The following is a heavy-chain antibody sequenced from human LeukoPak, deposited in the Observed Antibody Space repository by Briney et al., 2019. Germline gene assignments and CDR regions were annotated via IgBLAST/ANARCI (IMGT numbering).Heavy chain of an antibody. Sequence: SQTLSLTCTVSGGSISSGGYYWSWIRQHPGRGLEWIGYIYYSGSTYYNPSLKSRVTISVDTSKNQCSLKLSSVTAADTAVYYCARSGWLQRYFDLWGRGTLVTVSS. J-gene: IGHJ2*01. D-gene: IGHD5-24*01. CDR3: ARSGWLQRYFDL. CDR2: IYYSGST. V-gene: IGHV4-31*03. CDR1: GGSISSGGYY.